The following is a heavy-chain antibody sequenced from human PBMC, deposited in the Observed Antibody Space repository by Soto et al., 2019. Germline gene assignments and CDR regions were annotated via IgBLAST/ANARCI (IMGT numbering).Heavy chain of an antibody. CDR3: ARTRNRWFDS. CDR2: ISPSGRT. V-gene: IGHV4-34*01. D-gene: IGHD1-1*01. CDR1: GDSFRDYY. Sequence: KASETLSLTCVVSGDSFRDYYWSWIRQSPGVGLEWIGEISPSGRTEYNPSLRGRVTLSVDTSKNQFSLTLSTMTAADTAVYYCARTRNRWFDSWGQGTLVTVSS. J-gene: IGHJ5*01.